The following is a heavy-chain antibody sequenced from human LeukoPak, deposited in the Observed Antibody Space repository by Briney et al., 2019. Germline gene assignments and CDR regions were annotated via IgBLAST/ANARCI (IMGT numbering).Heavy chain of an antibody. D-gene: IGHD6-19*01. V-gene: IGHV4-34*01. CDR2: INHGGST. CDR1: GGSMSSYY. J-gene: IGHJ6*03. Sequence: PSETLSLNCTVSGGSMSSYYWSWIRQPPGKGLEWIGEINHGGSTNYNPSLKSRVTISVETSKNQFSLKLSSVTAADTAVYYCARSSGWYGYYYYYYMDVWGKGTTVTVSS. CDR3: ARSSGWYGYYYYYYMDV.